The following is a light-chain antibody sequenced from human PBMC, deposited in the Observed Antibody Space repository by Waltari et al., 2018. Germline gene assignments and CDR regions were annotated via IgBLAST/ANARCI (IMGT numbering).Light chain of an antibody. CDR2: DVN. Sequence: QSALPQTATVSGSPGQSITVSCTGTTSDVGQDNLVSWYQQHPGKAPTLIIYDVNKRPSGVSNRFSGSKSGNTASLTISGLQAADEAYYYCCSYAGSAISVFGGGTKVTVL. CDR3: CSYAGSAISV. J-gene: IGLJ3*02. CDR1: TSDVGQDNL. V-gene: IGLV2-23*02.